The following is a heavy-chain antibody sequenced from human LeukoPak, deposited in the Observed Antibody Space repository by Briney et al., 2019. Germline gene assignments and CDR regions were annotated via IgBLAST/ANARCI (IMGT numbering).Heavy chain of an antibody. Sequence: GGSLRLSCAASGFTFSTEAMNWVRQAPGKGLEWVSSISGKTYYADSVNGRFTISRDNSKNTLYLQMNSLRAEDTAVYYCAKRLHYHSDGFHYSAAFDIWGQGTMVTVSS. V-gene: IGHV3-23*01. J-gene: IGHJ3*02. CDR2: ISGKT. CDR1: GFTFSTEA. CDR3: AKRLHYHSDGFHYSAAFDI. D-gene: IGHD3-22*01.